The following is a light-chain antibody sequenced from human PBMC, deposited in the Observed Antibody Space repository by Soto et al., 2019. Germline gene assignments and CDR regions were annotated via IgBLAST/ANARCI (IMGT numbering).Light chain of an antibody. CDR2: AAS. Sequence: DIQLTQSPSFLSASVGDRVTITCRASQGISSYLAWYQQKPGKAPKLLIYAASTLQSGVPSRFSGSGSGTEFTLTISRLQPEDFATYYCQQLNSFPFGPGTKVDIK. J-gene: IGKJ3*01. V-gene: IGKV1-9*01. CDR3: QQLNSFP. CDR1: QGISSY.